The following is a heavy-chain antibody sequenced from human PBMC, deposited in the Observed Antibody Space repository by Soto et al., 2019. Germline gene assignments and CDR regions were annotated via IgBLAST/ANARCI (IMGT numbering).Heavy chain of an antibody. D-gene: IGHD3-10*01. CDR3: ARDYALWFGELHFDY. V-gene: IGHV3-21*01. J-gene: IGHJ4*02. CDR2: ISSSSSYI. Sequence: GGSLRLSCAASGFTFSSYSMNWVRQAPGKGLEWVSSISSSSSYIYYADSVKGRFTISRDNAKNSLYLQMNSLRAEDTAVYYCARDYALWFGELHFDYWGQGTLVTVSS. CDR1: GFTFSSYS.